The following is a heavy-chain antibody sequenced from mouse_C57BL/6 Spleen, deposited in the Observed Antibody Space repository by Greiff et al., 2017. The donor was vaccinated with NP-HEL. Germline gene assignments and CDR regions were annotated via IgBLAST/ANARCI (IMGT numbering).Heavy chain of an antibody. CDR1: GYTFTDYY. CDR2: INPNNGGT. D-gene: IGHD1-1*01. CDR3: ARPFTTVVADDFDY. Sequence: VQLQQSGPELVKPGASVKISCKASGYTFTDYYMNWVKQSHGKSLEWIGDINPNNGGTSYNQKFKGKATLTVDKSSSTAYMELRSLTSEDSAVYYCARPFTTVVADDFDYWGQGTTLTVSS. V-gene: IGHV1-26*01. J-gene: IGHJ2*01.